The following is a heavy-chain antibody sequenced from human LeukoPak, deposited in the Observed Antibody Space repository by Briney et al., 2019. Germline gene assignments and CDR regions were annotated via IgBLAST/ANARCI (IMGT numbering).Heavy chain of an antibody. CDR2: INPNSGGT. J-gene: IGHJ5*02. D-gene: IGHD1-26*01. CDR3: ARDQIMGNTSYNWFEP. CDR1: GYTFTGYY. V-gene: IGHV1-2*06. Sequence: ASVKVSCKASGYTFTGYYMHWVRQAPGQGLEWMGRINPNSGGTNYAQKFQGRVTMTRDTSISTAYMELSRLRSDDTAVYYCARDQIMGNTSYNWFEPWGQGTQVTVSS.